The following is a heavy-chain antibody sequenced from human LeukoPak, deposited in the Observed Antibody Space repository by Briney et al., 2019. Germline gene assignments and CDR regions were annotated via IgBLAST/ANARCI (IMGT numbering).Heavy chain of an antibody. Sequence: GGSLRLSCAASGFTFASYGMSWVRQAPGKGLEWVSFITTNGGRTSYADSVEGSFTISRDNPRNTLYMQMHRLRDEDTAVYYCAIMHGYYDGTGYWVQWGQGTLVTVSS. D-gene: IGHD3-22*01. V-gene: IGHV3-23*01. J-gene: IGHJ1*01. CDR3: AIMHGYYDGTGYWVQ. CDR1: GFTFASYG. CDR2: ITTNGGRT.